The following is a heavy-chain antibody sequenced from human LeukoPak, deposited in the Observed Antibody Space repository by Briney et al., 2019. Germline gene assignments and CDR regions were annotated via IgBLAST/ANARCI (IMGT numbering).Heavy chain of an antibody. V-gene: IGHV3-48*01. CDR3: ARDPSYGDYALSDY. Sequence: GGSLRLSCAASGFTFSDYSMNWVRQAPGKGLEWVSYISSSGTTIYSADSVKGRFTISRDNAKNSLYLQMNSLRAEDTAVYYCARDPSYGDYALSDYWGQGTLVTASS. D-gene: IGHD4-17*01. CDR1: GFTFSDYS. J-gene: IGHJ4*02. CDR2: ISSSGTTI.